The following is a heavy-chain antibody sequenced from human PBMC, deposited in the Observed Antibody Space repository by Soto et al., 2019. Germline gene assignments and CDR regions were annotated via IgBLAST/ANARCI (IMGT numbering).Heavy chain of an antibody. D-gene: IGHD3-22*01. Sequence: PGGSLRLSCAASGFTFSSYAMSWVRQAPGKGLEWVSAISGSGGSTYYADSVKGRFTISRDNSKNTLYLQMNSLRAEDTAVYYCAKGHYDSSGYYYYYYYGMDVWGQGTTVTVSS. J-gene: IGHJ6*02. CDR1: GFTFSSYA. CDR2: ISGSGGST. CDR3: AKGHYDSSGYYYYYYYGMDV. V-gene: IGHV3-23*01.